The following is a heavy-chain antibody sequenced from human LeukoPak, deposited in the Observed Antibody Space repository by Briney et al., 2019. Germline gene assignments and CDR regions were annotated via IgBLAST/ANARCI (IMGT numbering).Heavy chain of an antibody. J-gene: IGHJ4*02. Sequence: GGSLRLSCAASGFTFSSYSMNWVRQAPGKGLEWVAVISYDGSNKYYADSVKGRFTISRDNSKNTLYLQMNSLRAEDTAVYYCARDLVGLVGAKDKGYFDYWGQGTLVTVSS. D-gene: IGHD1-26*01. CDR3: ARDLVGLVGAKDKGYFDY. CDR1: GFTFSSYS. V-gene: IGHV3-30*03. CDR2: ISYDGSNK.